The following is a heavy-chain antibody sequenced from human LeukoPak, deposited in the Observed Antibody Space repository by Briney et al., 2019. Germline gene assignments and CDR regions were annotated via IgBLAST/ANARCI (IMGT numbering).Heavy chain of an antibody. D-gene: IGHD2-2*01. J-gene: IGHJ5*02. Sequence: GASLKISCESSGYIFTSSWIAWVRQLPGKGLEWMGIIYPGDSDTRYSPSFQGQVTISADKSISTAYLQWSSLKASDSAMYYCARYGSSASLYNWFDPWGQGTLVTVSS. CDR1: GYIFTSSW. V-gene: IGHV5-51*01. CDR3: ARYGSSASLYNWFDP. CDR2: IYPGDSDT.